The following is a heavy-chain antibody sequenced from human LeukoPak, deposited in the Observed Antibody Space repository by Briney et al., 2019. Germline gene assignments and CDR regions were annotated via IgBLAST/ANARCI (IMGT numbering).Heavy chain of an antibody. CDR1: GFTFSFAR. J-gene: IGHJ6*03. D-gene: IGHD2-15*01. CDR3: TTDRCSSGNCYYYYYYYMYV. V-gene: IGHV3-15*01. Sequence: PGGSLRLSCAASGFTFSFARMSWVRQAPGKGLEWVGHIKSKTDGGTTDYAAPVKGRFTISRDDSQNTLYLQMNSLETEDTGVYYCTTDRCSSGNCYYYYYYYMYVWGKGTTVTVSS. CDR2: IKSKTDGGTT.